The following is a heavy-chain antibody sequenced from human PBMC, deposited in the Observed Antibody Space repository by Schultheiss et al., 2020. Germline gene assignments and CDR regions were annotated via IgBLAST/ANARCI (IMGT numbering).Heavy chain of an antibody. Sequence: SQTLSLTCAVYGGSFSGYYWSWIRQPPGKGLEWIGEINHSGSTNYNPSLKSRVTISVDRSKKQFSLKLSSVTAADTAVYYCARVGEQWLAPADYWGQGTLVTVSS. CDR2: INHSGST. V-gene: IGHV4-34*01. CDR3: ARVGEQWLAPADY. CDR1: GGSFSGYY. D-gene: IGHD6-19*01. J-gene: IGHJ4*02.